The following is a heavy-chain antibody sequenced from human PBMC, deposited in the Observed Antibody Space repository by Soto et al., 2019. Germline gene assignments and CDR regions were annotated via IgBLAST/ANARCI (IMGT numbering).Heavy chain of an antibody. CDR1: GFTFSSYS. J-gene: IGHJ6*02. V-gene: IGHV3-21*01. Sequence: GGSLRLSCAASGFTFSSYSMNWVRQAPGKGLEWASSISSSSSYIYYADSVKGRFTISRDNAKNSLYLQMNSLRAEDTAVYYCARWLYNWNGSYYYYGMDVWGQGTTVTVS. CDR2: ISSSSSYI. D-gene: IGHD1-1*01. CDR3: ARWLYNWNGSYYYYGMDV.